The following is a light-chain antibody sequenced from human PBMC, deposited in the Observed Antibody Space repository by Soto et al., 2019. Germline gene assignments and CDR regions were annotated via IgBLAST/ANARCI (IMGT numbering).Light chain of an antibody. V-gene: IGLV2-23*02. CDR2: EVT. CDR1: NSDVGSYNL. CDR3: FSYAGDSVFV. J-gene: IGLJ1*01. Sequence: QSVLTQPASVSGSPRQSITISCTGTNSDVGSYNLVSWFQQHPGKAPKLVIYEVTKRPPGVSDRFSGSKSGNTASLTISGLQAEDEADYYCFSYAGDSVFVFGTGTKV.